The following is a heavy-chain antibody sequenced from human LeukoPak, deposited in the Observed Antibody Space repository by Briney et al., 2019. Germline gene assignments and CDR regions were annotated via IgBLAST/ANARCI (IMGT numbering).Heavy chain of an antibody. V-gene: IGHV1-69*01. Sequence: SVEVSCKASGGTFSSYAISWVRQAPGQGLEWMGGIIPIFGTANYAQKFQGRVTITADESTSTAYMELSSLRSEDTAVYYCATRLYYYDSSGYRLDAFDIWGQGTMVTVSS. CDR2: IIPIFGTA. D-gene: IGHD3-22*01. CDR1: GGTFSSYA. J-gene: IGHJ3*02. CDR3: ATRLYYYDSSGYRLDAFDI.